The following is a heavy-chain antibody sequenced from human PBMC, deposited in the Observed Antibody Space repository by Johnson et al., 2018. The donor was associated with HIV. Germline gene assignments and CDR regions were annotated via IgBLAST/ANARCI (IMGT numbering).Heavy chain of an antibody. CDR3: AKDLFYDPHAFDI. J-gene: IGHJ3*02. CDR1: GFTFSSYA. CDR2: ISGSGDNT. D-gene: IGHD2/OR15-2a*01. V-gene: IGHV3-23*04. Sequence: VQLVEFGGGLVQPGGSLRVSCAASGFTFSSYAMSWVRQAPGKGLEWVSTISGSGDNTYYADSVKGRFTISRDNSKNTLYLQMNSLRAEDMALYYCAKDLFYDPHAFDIWGQGTMVTVSS.